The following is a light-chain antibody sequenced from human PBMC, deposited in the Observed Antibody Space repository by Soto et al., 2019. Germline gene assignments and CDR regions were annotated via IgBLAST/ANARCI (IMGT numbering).Light chain of an antibody. CDR2: DAS. CDR3: LQYSTWPPLYT. V-gene: IGKV3-15*01. CDR1: QGVSSY. J-gene: IGKJ2*01. Sequence: EIVMTQSPAALSASLGERVSLTCRASQGVSSYLAWYQQKPGQAPRLLISDASTRATDIPDRFSGSGSGTDFTLTISSLQSSDLAVDYCLQYSTWPPLYTFGQGTKLEIK.